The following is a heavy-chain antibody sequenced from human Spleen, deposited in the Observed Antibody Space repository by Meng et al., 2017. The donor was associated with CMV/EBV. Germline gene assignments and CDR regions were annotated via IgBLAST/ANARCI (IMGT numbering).Heavy chain of an antibody. J-gene: IGHJ4*02. Sequence: SETLSLTCTVYGGSFSGYYWSWIRQPPGKRLEWIGEINHSGSTNSNPSLKSRVTISVDTSKNQCSLKMSSVTAPDTAVYYCARGLVGDIVLMVDSMPYFDYWGQGTLVTVSS. D-gene: IGHD2-8*01. CDR3: ARGLVGDIVLMVDSMPYFDY. CDR2: INHSGST. V-gene: IGHV4-34*01. CDR1: GGSFSGYY.